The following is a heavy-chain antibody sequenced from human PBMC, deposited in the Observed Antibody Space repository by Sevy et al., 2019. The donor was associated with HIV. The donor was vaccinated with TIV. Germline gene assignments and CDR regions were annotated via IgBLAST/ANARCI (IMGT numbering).Heavy chain of an antibody. J-gene: IGHJ4*02. CDR1: GFTFSSYA. CDR2: ISGSGGST. V-gene: IGHV3-23*01. D-gene: IGHD3-22*01. Sequence: GGSLRLSCAASGFTFSSYAMSWVRQATGKGLEWVSAISGSGGSTYYADSVKGQFTISRDNSKNTLYLQMNSLRAEDTAVYYCAKDRESDSSGYYEVSVFDYWGQGTLVTVSS. CDR3: AKDRESDSSGYYEVSVFDY.